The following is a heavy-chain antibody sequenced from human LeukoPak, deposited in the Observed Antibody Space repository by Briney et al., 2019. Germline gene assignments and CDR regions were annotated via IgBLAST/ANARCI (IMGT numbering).Heavy chain of an antibody. CDR3: ARGDGYNFFLH. D-gene: IGHD5-24*01. CDR1: GFTVSSSY. CDR2: FYIDGRT. V-gene: IGHV3-53*01. Sequence: GGSLKLSCAASGFTVSSSYMSWVRQAPGRGLEWVSVFYIDGRTYYADSVRGRFTISTDNSKNTVYLQMSSLRAEDTAVYYCARGDGYNFFLHWGQDTLVTVSS. J-gene: IGHJ1*01.